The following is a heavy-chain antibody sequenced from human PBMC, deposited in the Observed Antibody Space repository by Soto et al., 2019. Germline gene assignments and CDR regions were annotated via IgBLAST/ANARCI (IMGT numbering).Heavy chain of an antibody. CDR1: GGPIRSGGYY. Sequence: PSETLSPTCTVSGGPIRSGGYYWSWILPHPGKGLEWIGYIYYSGSTYYNPSLKSRVTISVDTSKTQFSLKLSSVTAADTAVYYCARAAVGYYYYMDVWGKGTTVTVSS. D-gene: IGHD6-19*01. CDR2: IYYSGST. J-gene: IGHJ6*03. CDR3: ARAAVGYYYYMDV. V-gene: IGHV4-31*03.